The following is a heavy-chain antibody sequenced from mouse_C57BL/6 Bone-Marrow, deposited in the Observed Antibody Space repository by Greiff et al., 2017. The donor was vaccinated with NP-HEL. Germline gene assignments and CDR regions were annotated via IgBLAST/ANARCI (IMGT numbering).Heavy chain of an antibody. Sequence: VKLMESGAELVKPGASVKMSCKASGYTFTTYPIEWMKQNHGKSLEWIGNFHPYNDDTKYNEKFKGKATLTVEKSSSTVYLELSRLTSDDSAVYYCARTYYYGSHWYFDVWGTGTTVTVSS. J-gene: IGHJ1*03. D-gene: IGHD1-1*01. CDR2: FHPYNDDT. CDR3: ARTYYYGSHWYFDV. CDR1: GYTFTTYP. V-gene: IGHV1-47*01.